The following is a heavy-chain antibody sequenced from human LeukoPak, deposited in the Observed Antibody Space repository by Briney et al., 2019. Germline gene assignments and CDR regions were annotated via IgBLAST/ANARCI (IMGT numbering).Heavy chain of an antibody. CDR1: GFTFSSYW. CDR3: ASQSYGLFEY. Sequence: GGSLRLSCAASGFTFSSYWMSWVRQAPGKGLEWVANIKQVGSEKYYVDSVKGRFTISRDNAKNSLYLQMNSLRAEDTALYYCASQSYGLFEYWGQGTLVTVSS. V-gene: IGHV3-7*01. D-gene: IGHD3-10*01. CDR2: IKQVGSEK. J-gene: IGHJ4*02.